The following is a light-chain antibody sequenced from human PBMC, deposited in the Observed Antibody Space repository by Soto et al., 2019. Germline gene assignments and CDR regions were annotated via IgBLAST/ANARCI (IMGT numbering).Light chain of an antibody. V-gene: IGKV1-39*01. J-gene: IGKJ2*01. CDR3: QQSYSTPLDT. CDR1: QSISSY. CDR2: AAS. Sequence: DIQMTQSPSSLSASVGDRVTITCRASQSISSYLNWYQQKPGKAPKLLIYAASSLQSGVPSRFSGSGSGTDFTLIISSLQPEDFATYYCQQSYSTPLDTFGQGTKLEIK.